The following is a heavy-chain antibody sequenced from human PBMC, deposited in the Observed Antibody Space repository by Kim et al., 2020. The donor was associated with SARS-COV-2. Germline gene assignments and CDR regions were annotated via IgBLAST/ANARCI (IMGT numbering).Heavy chain of an antibody. CDR1: GGTFSSYA. D-gene: IGHD3-16*02. J-gene: IGHJ4*02. CDR2: IIPIFGTA. V-gene: IGHV1-69*13. CDR3: ASQVYVWGSYRYNYFDY. Sequence: SVKVSCKASGGTFSSYAISWVRQAPGQGLEWMGGIIPIFGTANYAQKFQGRVTITADESTSTAYMELSSLRSEDTAVYYCASQVYVWGSYRYNYFDYWGQGTLVTVSS.